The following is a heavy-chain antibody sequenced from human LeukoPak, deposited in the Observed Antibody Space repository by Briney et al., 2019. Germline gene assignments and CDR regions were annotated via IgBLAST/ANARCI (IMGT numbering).Heavy chain of an antibody. V-gene: IGHV4-4*07. J-gene: IGHJ4*02. CDR1: GGSICSSY. CDR2: LSPSGST. Sequence: SETLSLTCTVSGGSICSSYWSWIRQPAGKGLEWIGRLSPSGSTNYNPSLKSRVTMSVDTSKNQFSLELRSVTAADTAVYYCARDPNSALWGQGTLVTVSS. CDR3: ARDPNSAL. D-gene: IGHD4-23*01.